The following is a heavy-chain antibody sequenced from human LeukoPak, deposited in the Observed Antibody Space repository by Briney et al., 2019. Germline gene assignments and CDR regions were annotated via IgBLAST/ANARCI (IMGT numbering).Heavy chain of an antibody. Sequence: GGSLRLSCAASGFTFSSYNLNWIRQSPGKGLEWVSAITGSRSYIYYADSVKGRFTISRDNAKNSLYLQMNSLRAEDTAVYYCARENSGSYSFDYWGQGTLVTVSS. CDR2: ITGSRSYI. V-gene: IGHV3-21*01. CDR1: GFTFSSYN. J-gene: IGHJ4*02. D-gene: IGHD1-26*01. CDR3: ARENSGSYSFDY.